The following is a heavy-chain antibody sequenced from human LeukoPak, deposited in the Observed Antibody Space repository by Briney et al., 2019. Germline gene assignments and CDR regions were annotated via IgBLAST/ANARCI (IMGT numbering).Heavy chain of an antibody. J-gene: IGHJ4*02. V-gene: IGHV4-30-4*01. D-gene: IGHD2/OR15-2a*01. CDR1: GGSISSGDYY. Sequence: SETLSLTCTVSGGSISSGDYYWSWIRQPPGKGLEWIGYIDYSGSTYYNQSLKSRVTISVDTSKNQFSLQLSSVTAADTAVYYCARLDVATFPNYYFDYWGQGTLVTVSS. CDR2: IDYSGST. CDR3: ARLDVATFPNYYFDY.